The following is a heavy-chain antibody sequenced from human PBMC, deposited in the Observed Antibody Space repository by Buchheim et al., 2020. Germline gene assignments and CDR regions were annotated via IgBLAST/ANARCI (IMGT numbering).Heavy chain of an antibody. CDR2: INPNNGGT. D-gene: IGHD6-6*01. Sequence: QVQLVQSGAEVKKPGASVQVSCKASGYTFTGYYMHWVRQAPGQGLEWMGWINPNNGGTNYAQKFQGRVTMTRDTSISTGYMELSSLRSDDTAVYYCARVRSSSSVDYWGQRTL. CDR3: ARVRSSSSVDY. J-gene: IGHJ4*01. CDR1: GYTFTGYY. V-gene: IGHV1-2*02.